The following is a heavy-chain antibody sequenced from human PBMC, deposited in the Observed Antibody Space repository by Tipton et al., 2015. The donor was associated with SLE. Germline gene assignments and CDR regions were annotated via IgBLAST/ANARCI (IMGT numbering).Heavy chain of an antibody. CDR3: ARWGITFGGVIVFDY. Sequence: GLVKPSETLSLTCTVSGGSISSYYWSWIRQPPGKGLEWIGYIYYSGSTNYNPSLKSRVTISVDTSKNQFSLQLNSVTPEDTAVYYCARWGITFGGVIVFDYWGQGTLVTVSS. D-gene: IGHD3-16*02. CDR2: IYYSGST. CDR1: GGSISSYY. J-gene: IGHJ4*02. V-gene: IGHV4-59*12.